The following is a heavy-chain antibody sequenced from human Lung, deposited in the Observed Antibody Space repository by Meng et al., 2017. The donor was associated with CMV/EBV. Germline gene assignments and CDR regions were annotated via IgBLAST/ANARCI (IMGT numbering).Heavy chain of an antibody. J-gene: IGHJ4*02. V-gene: IGHV3-23*01. Sequence: ESXKISXAASGFTFSSHAMSWVRQAPGKGLEWVSAISGSGDSTYYADSVKGRFTISRDNSRNTLYLQINSLRAEDTAVYYCAKDRGFGLVIPMYYCDAWGQGNXV. CDR3: AKDRGFGLVIPMYYCDA. D-gene: IGHD3-3*01. CDR2: ISGSGDST. CDR1: GFTFSSHA.